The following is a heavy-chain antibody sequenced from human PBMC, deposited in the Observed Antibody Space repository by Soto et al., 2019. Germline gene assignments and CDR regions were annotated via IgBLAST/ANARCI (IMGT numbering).Heavy chain of an antibody. J-gene: IGHJ6*02. V-gene: IGHV4-39*01. D-gene: IGHD6-19*01. CDR3: ARRGSGPLTI. CDR1: GGSITTSPYS. CDR2: IDSSGTI. Sequence: LQVQESGPGLVKPSETLSLTCTVSGGSITTSPYSWDWIRQPPGEGLEWIGSIDSSGTIYYNPSLKSRVTVSVYTSKKQFSRKVSSVTAADTAVYYCARRGSGPLTIWGQGTTVTVSS.